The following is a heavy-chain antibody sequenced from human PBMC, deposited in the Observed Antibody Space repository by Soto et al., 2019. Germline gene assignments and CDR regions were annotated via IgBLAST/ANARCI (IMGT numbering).Heavy chain of an antibody. J-gene: IGHJ4*02. D-gene: IGHD6-13*01. CDR2: IIPVLGVA. Sequence: QVQLVQSGAEVKKPGSSVKVSCKASGGTLNSYTINWVRQAPGHGPEWLGRIIPVLGVANYVQTFQGRVTITADKSTITVYMDLTSLRSEDTAVYYCARSSVAAAGTLGNWGPGTLVTVSS. CDR3: ARSSVAAAGTLGN. V-gene: IGHV1-69*02. CDR1: GGTLNSYT.